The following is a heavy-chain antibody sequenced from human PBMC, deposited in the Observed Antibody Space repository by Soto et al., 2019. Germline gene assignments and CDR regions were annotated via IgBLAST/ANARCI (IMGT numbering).Heavy chain of an antibody. V-gene: IGHV4-34*01. CDR3: ARGIGYCSSINCYSSRRLRFDS. J-gene: IGHJ4*02. CDR2: VKHRGTT. CDR1: VWSFSGYY. Sequence: QVQLQQWGAGLLTPSETLSLTCAVYVWSFSGYYWTWIRQSPEKGLEWIGEVKHRGTTYYNPSPKTRVTISVDTPKNPFSLKMSSVTAADTAVYYCARGIGYCSSINCYSSRRLRFDSWGQGTLITFSS. D-gene: IGHD2-2*01.